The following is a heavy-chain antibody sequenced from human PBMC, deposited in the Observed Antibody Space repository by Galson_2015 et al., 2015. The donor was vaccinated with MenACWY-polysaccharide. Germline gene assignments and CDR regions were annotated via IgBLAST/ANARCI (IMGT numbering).Heavy chain of an antibody. CDR3: ARVRVIPGMYQLDY. CDR1: GFTFSNYA. CDR2: IGGSGRNT. Sequence: SLRLSCAASGFTFSNYAMSWVRQAPGKGLEWVSTIGGSGRNTHYAGSVKGRFTISRDNSKNTLSLQMNSLRAEDTAVYYGARVRVIPGMYQLDYWGQGALVAVSS. D-gene: IGHD2-2*01. V-gene: IGHV3-23*01. J-gene: IGHJ4*02.